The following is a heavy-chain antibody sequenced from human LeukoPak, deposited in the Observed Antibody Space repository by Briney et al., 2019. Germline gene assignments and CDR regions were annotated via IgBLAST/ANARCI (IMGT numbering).Heavy chain of an antibody. V-gene: IGHV4-59*11. Sequence: SETLSLTCAVSDDSFSSHYWTWIRQPPGKGQEWIGYISYIGSTNYNPSLKSRVTISIDASKNQFSLKLTSVTAADTAVYYCARDLVTVTKGFDIWGQGTVVSVSS. CDR2: ISYIGST. CDR1: DDSFSSHY. CDR3: ARDLVTVTKGFDI. J-gene: IGHJ3*02. D-gene: IGHD4-17*01.